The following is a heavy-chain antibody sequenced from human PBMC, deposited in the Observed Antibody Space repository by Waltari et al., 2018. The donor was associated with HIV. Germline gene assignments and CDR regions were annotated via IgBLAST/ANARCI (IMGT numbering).Heavy chain of an antibody. J-gene: IGHJ3*02. CDR1: GDSVSSSTW. CDR2: IYHSGCT. CDR3: ARGGGIVVKMYADDAFDI. V-gene: IGHV4-4*02. D-gene: IGHD2-2*01. Sequence: QVQLQESGPGLVKPSGTLSRTCAVSGDSVSSSTWWNWVRQPPGKGLEWIGDIYHSGCTNYNPSLKSRVTISVDKSKNQFSLNMSSMTAADTAVYYCARGGGIVVKMYADDAFDIWGQGTMVTVSS.